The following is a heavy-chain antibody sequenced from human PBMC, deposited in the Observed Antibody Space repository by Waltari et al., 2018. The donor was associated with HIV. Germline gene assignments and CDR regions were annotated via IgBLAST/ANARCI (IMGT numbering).Heavy chain of an antibody. D-gene: IGHD2-2*01. V-gene: IGHV4-34*01. CDR3: ARARLVSRGQYCSTTSCLPHYYYYYGMDV. CDR1: GGSFSGSY. J-gene: IGHJ6*02. CDR2: INHSGST. Sequence: QVQLRQWGAGLLKPSETLSLTCAVYGGSFSGSYWSWIRQPPGKGLEWIGEINHSGSTNYNPTLKSRVTISVGTSKNKFSLKLTSVTAADTAVFYCARARLVSRGQYCSTTSCLPHYYYYYGMDVWGQGTTVTVSS.